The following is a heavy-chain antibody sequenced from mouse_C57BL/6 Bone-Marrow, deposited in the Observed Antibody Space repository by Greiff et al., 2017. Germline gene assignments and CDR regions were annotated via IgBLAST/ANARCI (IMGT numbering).Heavy chain of an antibody. CDR2: ISSGSSTI. D-gene: IGHD4-1*01. CDR1: GFTFSDYG. CDR3: ARTGSFDY. V-gene: IGHV5-17*01. J-gene: IGHJ2*01. Sequence: EVKLVESGGGLVKPGGSLTLSCAVSGFTFSDYGMHWVRQAPEKGLEWVAYISSGSSTIYYADTVKGRFTITRDNAKNTLFLQMTSLRSEDTAMYYCARTGSFDYWGQGTTLTVSS.